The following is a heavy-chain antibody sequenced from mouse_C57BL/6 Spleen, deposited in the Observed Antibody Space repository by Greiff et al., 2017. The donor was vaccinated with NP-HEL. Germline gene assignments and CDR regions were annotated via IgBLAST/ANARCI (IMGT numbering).Heavy chain of an antibody. D-gene: IGHD1-1*02. J-gene: IGHJ1*03. CDR1: GYAFSSSW. V-gene: IGHV1-82*01. Sequence: VKLMESGPELVKPGASVKISCKASGYAFSSSWMNWVKQRPGKGLEWIGRIYPGDGDTNYNGKFKGKATLTADKSSSTAYMQLSSLTSEDSAVYFCAKGYGGGYFDVWGTGTTVTVSS. CDR2: IYPGDGDT. CDR3: AKGYGGGYFDV.